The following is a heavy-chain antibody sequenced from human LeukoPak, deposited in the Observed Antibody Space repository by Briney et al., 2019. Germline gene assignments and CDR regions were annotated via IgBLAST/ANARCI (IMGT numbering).Heavy chain of an antibody. CDR3: AREDCSGGACTNFDY. Sequence: SETLSLTCAVYGGTFSGYYWSWIRQPPGKGLEWIGEINPGGSANYNPSLESRLTISVDPSKNQFSLKLTSVTAADTAIYYCAREDCSGGACTNFDYWGQGTLVTVSS. D-gene: IGHD2-15*01. CDR2: INPGGSA. J-gene: IGHJ4*02. CDR1: GGTFSGYY. V-gene: IGHV4-34*01.